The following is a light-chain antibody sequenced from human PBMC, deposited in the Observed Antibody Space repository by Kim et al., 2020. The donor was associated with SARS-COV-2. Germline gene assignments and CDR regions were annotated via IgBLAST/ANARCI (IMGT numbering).Light chain of an antibody. V-gene: IGKV3-20*01. CDR2: GAS. J-gene: IGKJ4*01. CDR3: QQYGSSPRT. CDR1: QSVSSGY. Sequence: SPGESATLSCRASQSVSSGYLAWYQQKPGQAPRVLIYGASRRATDVPDRFTGSGSGTDFTLTISRLEPEDFAVYYCQQYGSSPRTFGGGTKVEI.